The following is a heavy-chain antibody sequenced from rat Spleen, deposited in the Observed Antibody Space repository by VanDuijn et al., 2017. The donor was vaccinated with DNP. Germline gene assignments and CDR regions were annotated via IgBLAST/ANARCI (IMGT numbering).Heavy chain of an antibody. Sequence: EVQLVESGGGLVQPGRSLKLSCAASGFTFSNYGMAWVRQAPTKGLEWVAFITTGGDDTYFRDSVKGRFTISRDNAKSTQYLQMDSLRSEDTATYYCARAPIAAISNWFAYWGQGTLVTVSS. CDR2: ITTGGDDT. J-gene: IGHJ3*01. V-gene: IGHV5S23*01. D-gene: IGHD1-2*01. CDR3: ARAPIAAISNWFAY. CDR1: GFTFSNYG.